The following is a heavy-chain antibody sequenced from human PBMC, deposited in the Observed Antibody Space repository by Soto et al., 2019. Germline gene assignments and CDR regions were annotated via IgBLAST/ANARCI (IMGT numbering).Heavy chain of an antibody. D-gene: IGHD3-3*01. J-gene: IGHJ6*02. V-gene: IGHV1-69*01. Sequence: QVQLVQSGAEVKKPGSSVKVSCNASGGTFSSYAISWVRQAPGQGLEWMGGIIPIFGTANYAQKFQGRVTITADESTSTAYMELSSLRSEDTAVYYCARATLANYDFWSGLGMDVWGQGTTVTVSS. CDR3: ARATLANYDFWSGLGMDV. CDR1: GGTFSSYA. CDR2: IIPIFGTA.